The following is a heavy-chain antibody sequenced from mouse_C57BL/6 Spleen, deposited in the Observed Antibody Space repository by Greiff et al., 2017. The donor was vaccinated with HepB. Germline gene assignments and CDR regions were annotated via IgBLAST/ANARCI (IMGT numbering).Heavy chain of an antibody. CDR3: ARGSYSNYVGYWYFDV. CDR1: GYTFTSYW. CDR2: IDPSDSET. D-gene: IGHD2-5*01. J-gene: IGHJ1*03. Sequence: QVQLQQPGAELVRPGSSVKLSCKASGYTFTSYWMHWVKQRPIQGLEWIGNIDPSDSETHYNQKFKDKATLTVDKSSSTAYMQLSSLTSEDSAVYYCARGSYSNYVGYWYFDVWGTGTTVTVSS. V-gene: IGHV1-52*01.